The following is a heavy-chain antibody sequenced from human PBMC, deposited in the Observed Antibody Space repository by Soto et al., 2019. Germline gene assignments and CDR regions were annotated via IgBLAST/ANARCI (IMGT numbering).Heavy chain of an antibody. CDR1: GYSFTSYW. D-gene: IGHD6-19*01. CDR2: IYPGDSDT. V-gene: IGHV5-51*01. CDR3: ARSSVAGRYYYYYGMDV. J-gene: IGHJ6*02. Sequence: LGESLKISCKGSGYSFTSYWIGWVRQMPGKGLEWMGIIYPGDSDTRYSPSFQGQVTISADKSISTAYLQWSSLKASDTAMYYCARSSVAGRYYYYYGMDVWGQGTTVTVSS.